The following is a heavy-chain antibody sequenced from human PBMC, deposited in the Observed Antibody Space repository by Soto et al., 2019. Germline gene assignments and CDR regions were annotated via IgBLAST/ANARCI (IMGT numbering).Heavy chain of an antibody. CDR2: INHSGST. J-gene: IGHJ6*02. Sequence: NPSETLSLTCAVYGGSFSGYYWSWIRQPPGKGLEWIGEINHSGSTNYNPSLKSRVTISVDTSKNQFSLKLSSVTAADTAVYYCARCGITFGGVIVNYYYYYGMDVWGQGTTVTVSS. D-gene: IGHD3-16*02. CDR1: GGSFSGYY. CDR3: ARCGITFGGVIVNYYYYYGMDV. V-gene: IGHV4-34*01.